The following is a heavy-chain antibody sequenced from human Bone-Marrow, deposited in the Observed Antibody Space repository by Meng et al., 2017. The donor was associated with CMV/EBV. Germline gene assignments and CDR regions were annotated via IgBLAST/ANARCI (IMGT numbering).Heavy chain of an antibody. CDR1: GYTFTSYY. D-gene: IGHD3-22*01. CDR3: ARISGGENYYDSSGYYYYFDY. CDR2: INPSGGST. J-gene: IGHJ4*02. Sequence: ASVKVSCKASGYTFTSYYMHWVRQAPGQGLEWMGIINPSGGSTSYAQKFQGRVTMTRDTSTSTVYMELSSLRSEDTAVYYCARISGGENYYDSSGYYYYFDYWGQGTMVTVYS. V-gene: IGHV1-46*01.